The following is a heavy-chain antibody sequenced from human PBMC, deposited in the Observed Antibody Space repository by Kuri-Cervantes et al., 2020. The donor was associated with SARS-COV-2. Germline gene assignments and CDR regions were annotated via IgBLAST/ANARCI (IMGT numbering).Heavy chain of an antibody. V-gene: IGHV3-30-3*01. CDR3: ARDRVGVHDS. D-gene: IGHD2-21*01. Sequence: GGSLRLSCAASGFTFKTCAMHWVRQAPGKGLEWVAVISYDGSNKDYTASGKGRFTISRDNSQNTLYLQMKSLRTEDTALYYCARDRVGVHDSWGQGTLVTVSS. J-gene: IGHJ4*02. CDR1: GFTFKTCA. CDR2: ISYDGSNK.